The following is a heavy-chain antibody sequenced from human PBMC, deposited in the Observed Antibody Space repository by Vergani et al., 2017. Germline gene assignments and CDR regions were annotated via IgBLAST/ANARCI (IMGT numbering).Heavy chain of an antibody. CDR3: AKSRGRGYSHVLGHDAFDI. CDR1: GFTFSSYA. D-gene: IGHD5-18*01. Sequence: EVQLLESGGGLVQPGGSLRLSCAASGFTFSSYAMSRVRQAPGKGLEWVSAISGSGGSTYYADSVKGRFTISRDNSKNTLYLQMNSLRAEDTAVYYCAKSRGRGYSHVLGHDAFDIWGQGTMVTVAS. V-gene: IGHV3-23*01. CDR2: ISGSGGST. J-gene: IGHJ3*02.